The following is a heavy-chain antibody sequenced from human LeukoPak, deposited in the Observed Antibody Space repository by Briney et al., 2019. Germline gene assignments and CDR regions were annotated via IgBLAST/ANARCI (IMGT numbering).Heavy chain of an antibody. D-gene: IGHD6-19*01. V-gene: IGHV4-59*08. J-gene: IGHJ3*02. CDR2: IYYSGST. CDR1: GGSFSGYY. Sequence: SETLSLTCAVYGGSFSGYYWSWIRQPPGKGLEWIGYIYYSGSTNYNPSLKSRVTISVDTSKNQFSLKLSSVTAADTAVYYCAGWQWPDAFDIWGQGTMVTVSS. CDR3: AGWQWPDAFDI.